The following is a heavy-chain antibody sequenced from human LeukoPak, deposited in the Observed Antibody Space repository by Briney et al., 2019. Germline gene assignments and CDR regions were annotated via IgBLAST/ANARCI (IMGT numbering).Heavy chain of an antibody. CDR3: AREVLGMTDYYYYGMDV. CDR1: GGTFSSYA. D-gene: IGHD3-16*01. CDR2: IIPILGIA. Sequence: GASVKFSCKASGGTFSSYAISWVRQAPGQGLEWMGRIIPILGIANYAQKFQGRVTITADKSTSTAYMELSSLRSEDTAVYYCAREVLGMTDYYYYGMDVWGQGTTVTVSS. J-gene: IGHJ6*02. V-gene: IGHV1-69*04.